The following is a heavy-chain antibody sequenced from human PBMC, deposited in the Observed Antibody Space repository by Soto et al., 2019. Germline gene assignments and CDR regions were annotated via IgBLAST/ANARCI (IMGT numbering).Heavy chain of an antibody. V-gene: IGHV3-23*01. D-gene: IGHD1-26*01. CDR1: GFIFENFG. Sequence: LRLSCAGSGFIFENFGMSWVRQAPGKGLEWISSISGSGFKKYYADSVKGRFTISRDNSKSTVYLELNNLSAEDTAVYHCAKNQGVELVPLATVDWFDPWGQGSVVTVSS. CDR2: ISGSGFKK. J-gene: IGHJ5*02. CDR3: AKNQGVELVPLATVDWFDP.